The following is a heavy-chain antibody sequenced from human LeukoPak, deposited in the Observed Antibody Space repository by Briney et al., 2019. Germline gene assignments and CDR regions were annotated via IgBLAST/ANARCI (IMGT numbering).Heavy chain of an antibody. Sequence: ASVKVSCKASGYTFPSYGIGWVRQAPGQGLEWMGWISVYNGNTNYAQKLQGRVTMTTDTSTSTAYMELRSLRSDDTAVYYCARGDDYGDYPPTVFDYWGQGTLVTVSS. CDR1: GYTFPSYG. J-gene: IGHJ4*02. CDR3: ARGDDYGDYPPTVFDY. V-gene: IGHV1-18*01. CDR2: ISVYNGNT. D-gene: IGHD4-17*01.